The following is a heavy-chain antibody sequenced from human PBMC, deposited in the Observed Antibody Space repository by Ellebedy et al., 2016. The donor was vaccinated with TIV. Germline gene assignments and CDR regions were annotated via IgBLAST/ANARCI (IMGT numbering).Heavy chain of an antibody. D-gene: IGHD3-16*01. V-gene: IGHV3-30*18. CDR2: ISYNANSH. CDR1: GFTFSGYG. Sequence: PGGSLRLSCAASGFTFSGYGMHWVRQTPGKGLEWLAVISYNANSHVYADSVNGRFTISRDNSKNTLYLQMNGLRPEDTAVYYCAKDLRPLWGGAMDSWGQGALVTVSS. J-gene: IGHJ4*02. CDR3: AKDLRPLWGGAMDS.